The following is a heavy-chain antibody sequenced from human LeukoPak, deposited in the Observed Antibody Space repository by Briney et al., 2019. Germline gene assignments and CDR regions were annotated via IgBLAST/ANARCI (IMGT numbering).Heavy chain of an antibody. Sequence: GSLRLSCAASGFTVSSNYMSWVRQAPGKGLEWVSVIYSGGSTYYADSVKGRFTISRDNSKNTLYLQMNSLRAEDTAVYYCARAYYDSSGYHYGDDYWGQGTLVTVSS. CDR3: ARAYYDSSGYHYGDDY. J-gene: IGHJ4*02. D-gene: IGHD3-22*01. V-gene: IGHV3-53*01. CDR1: GFTVSSNY. CDR2: IYSGGST.